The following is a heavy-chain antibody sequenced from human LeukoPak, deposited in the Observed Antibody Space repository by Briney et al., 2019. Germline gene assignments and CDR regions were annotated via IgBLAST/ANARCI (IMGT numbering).Heavy chain of an antibody. J-gene: IGHJ6*03. V-gene: IGHV3-23*01. CDR2: ISGGGGSS. CDR3: ARVPLNYYYYMDV. Sequence: GGSLRLSCAASGFTFSSNGMSWVRQAPGKGLEWVSAISGGGGSSYYADSVKGRFTISRDNANNFMHLKMNSMRAEDAAVYSCARVPLNYYYYMDVWGKGSTVTDSS. CDR1: GFTFSSNG.